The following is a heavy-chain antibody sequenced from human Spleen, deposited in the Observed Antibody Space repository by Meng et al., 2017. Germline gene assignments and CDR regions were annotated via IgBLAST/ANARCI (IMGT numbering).Heavy chain of an antibody. CDR3: AKDQNHPLGY. V-gene: IGHV3-23*04. CDR1: GFTFSSYT. Sequence: VQLVESGGGVVQPGRSLRLSCAASGFTFSSYTMIWVRQAPGKGLEWVSGIGGSGGSTYADSVKGRFTISRDNSKNTLYLQMNSLRAEDTAVYYCAKDQNHPLGYWGQGTLVTVSS. D-gene: IGHD1-14*01. J-gene: IGHJ4*02. CDR2: IGGSGGST.